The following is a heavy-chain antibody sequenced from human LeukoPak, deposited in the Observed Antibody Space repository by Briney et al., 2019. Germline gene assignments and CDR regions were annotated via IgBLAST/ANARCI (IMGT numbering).Heavy chain of an antibody. D-gene: IGHD3-22*01. V-gene: IGHV4-61*05. J-gene: IGHJ4*02. CDR3: ASGYDSSGYYSFDY. CDR1: GGSISSSGYF. CDR2: IYYSGST. Sequence: KASETLSLTCTVSGGSISSSGYFWGWIRQPPGKGLEWIGYIYYSGSTNYNPSLKSRVTISVDTSKNQFSLKLSSVTAADTAVYYCASGYDSSGYYSFDYWGQGTLVTVSS.